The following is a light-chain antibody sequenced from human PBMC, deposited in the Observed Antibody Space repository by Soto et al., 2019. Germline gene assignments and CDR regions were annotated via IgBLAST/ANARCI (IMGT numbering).Light chain of an antibody. Sequence: EIVLTQSPGTLSLSPGERATLSCRASQSVSSSYLAWYQQKPGQAPRLLIYGASCRATGSPDRFSDSGSGTDFTLTISILQPEDFAVYYCQQYGSSPLTFGGGTKVEIK. CDR2: GAS. CDR3: QQYGSSPLT. CDR1: QSVSSSY. V-gene: IGKV3-20*01. J-gene: IGKJ4*01.